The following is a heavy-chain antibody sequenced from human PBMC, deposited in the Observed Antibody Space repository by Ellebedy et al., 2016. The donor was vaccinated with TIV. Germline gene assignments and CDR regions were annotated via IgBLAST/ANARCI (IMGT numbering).Heavy chain of an antibody. V-gene: IGHV3-53*01. CDR3: ATRHYGAFDI. CDR1: GFTVSSNS. J-gene: IGHJ3*02. Sequence: GGSLRLSXAASGFTVSSNSMSWVRQAPGKGLEWISHIYSDGNTDYADSVKGRFTISRDNYRNILYLQMNSLRAEDTAVYYCATRHYGAFDIWGQGKKVTVSS. CDR2: IYSDGNT. D-gene: IGHD4-17*01.